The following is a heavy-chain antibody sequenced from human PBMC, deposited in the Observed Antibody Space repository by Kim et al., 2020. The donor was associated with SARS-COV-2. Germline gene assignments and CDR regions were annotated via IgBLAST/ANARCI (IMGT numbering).Heavy chain of an antibody. Sequence: GESLKISCKGSGYSFTSYWIGWVRQMPGKGLEWMGIIYPGDSDTRYSPSFQGQVTISADKSISTAYLQWSSLKASDTAMYYCARLGNFGATIQKSSRYYYGMDVWGQGTTVTVSS. D-gene: IGHD5-12*01. J-gene: IGHJ6*02. CDR1: GYSFTSYW. V-gene: IGHV5-51*01. CDR2: IYPGDSDT. CDR3: ARLGNFGATIQKSSRYYYGMDV.